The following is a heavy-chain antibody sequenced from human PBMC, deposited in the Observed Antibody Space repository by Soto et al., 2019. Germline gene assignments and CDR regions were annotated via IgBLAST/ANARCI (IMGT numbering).Heavy chain of an antibody. CDR2: VIPIFGTA. J-gene: IGHJ5*02. CDR1: GGTFSSYA. V-gene: IGHV1-69*01. Sequence: QVQLVQSGAEVKKPGSSVKVSCKASGGTFSSYAISWVRQAPGQGLEWMGGVIPIFGTANYAQKFQGRVTITADESTSPADMELSSLRSEDTAVYYCARNGEPLGRGWFDPWGQGTLVTVSS. CDR3: ARNGEPLGRGWFDP. D-gene: IGHD3-10*01.